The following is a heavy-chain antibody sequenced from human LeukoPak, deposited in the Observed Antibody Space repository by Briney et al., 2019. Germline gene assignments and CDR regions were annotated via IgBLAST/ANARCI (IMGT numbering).Heavy chain of an antibody. CDR1: GYTFTGYY. D-gene: IGHD5-18*01. V-gene: IGHV1-2*02. Sequence: AASVKVSCKASGYTFTGYYMHWVRQAPGQGLEWMGWINPNSGDTSYAQKVQGRVTMTRDTSIITAVMELSTLKSDDTAVYYCSTSRGYNFGSDSWGQGTLVTVSS. CDR2: INPNSGDT. J-gene: IGHJ4*02. CDR3: STSRGYNFGSDS.